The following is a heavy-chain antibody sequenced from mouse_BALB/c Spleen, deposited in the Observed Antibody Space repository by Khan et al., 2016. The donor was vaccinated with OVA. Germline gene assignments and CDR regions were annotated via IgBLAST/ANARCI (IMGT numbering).Heavy chain of an antibody. V-gene: IGHV2-2*02. Sequence: QVQLKQSGPGLVQPSQSLSITCTVSGFSLTNYSVHWVRQSPGKGLEWLGVIWSAGSTDYNAGFISRLTISKDNSRSQVFFKMNSLQPNDQAIYYCAGRGYDYGRGALFAYWGQGTLVTVSA. CDR2: IWSAGST. J-gene: IGHJ3*01. CDR3: AGRGYDYGRGALFAY. D-gene: IGHD2-4*01. CDR1: GFSLTNYS.